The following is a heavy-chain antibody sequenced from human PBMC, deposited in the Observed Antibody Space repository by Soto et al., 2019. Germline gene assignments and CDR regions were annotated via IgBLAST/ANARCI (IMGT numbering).Heavy chain of an antibody. D-gene: IGHD3-10*01. CDR2: IFSIDEK. Sequence: QVTLKESGPVLVNPTETLTLTCTVSGFSLSNVRMGVSWIRQPPGKALEWLAHIFSIDEKSYSTSLKSRLTILKDTSKSQVVLTMTNMDPVDTATYYCARIHSAIRWFGELLQDCGMVVWGQGTTVTVSS. J-gene: IGHJ6*02. CDR3: ARIHSAIRWFGELLQDCGMVV. CDR1: GFSLSNVRMG. V-gene: IGHV2-26*01.